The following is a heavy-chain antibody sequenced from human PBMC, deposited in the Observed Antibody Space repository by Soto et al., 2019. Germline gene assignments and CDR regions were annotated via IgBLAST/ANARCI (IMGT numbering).Heavy chain of an antibody. CDR3: ATPGPRWNQRGRNYYYYGMDV. D-gene: IGHD1-1*01. Sequence: GESLKISCKGSGYSFTSYWIGWVRQMPGKGLEWMGIIYPGDSDTRYSPSFQGLVTISADKSISTAYLQWSSLKASDTAMYYCATPGPRWNQRGRNYYYYGMDVWGQGTTVTVSS. J-gene: IGHJ6*02. CDR1: GYSFTSYW. V-gene: IGHV5-51*01. CDR2: IYPGDSDT.